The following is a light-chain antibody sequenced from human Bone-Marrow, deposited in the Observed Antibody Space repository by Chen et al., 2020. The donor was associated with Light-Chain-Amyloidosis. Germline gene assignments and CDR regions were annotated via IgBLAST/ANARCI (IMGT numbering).Light chain of an antibody. CDR3: QQYGTSPLT. J-gene: IGKJ4*01. CDR2: GSS. V-gene: IGKV3-20*01. CDR1: QTISSNY. Sequence: EIVLTQSPGTLSLSPGEGANLSCRASQTISSNYLTWYQQKFGQAPRLLIYGSSSRATGIPDRFTGSWSGTDFTLTINRLEPEDFAMYYCQQYGTSPLTFCGGTKVEIK.